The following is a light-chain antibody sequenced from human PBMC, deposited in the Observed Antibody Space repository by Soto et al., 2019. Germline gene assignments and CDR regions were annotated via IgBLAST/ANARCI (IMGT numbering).Light chain of an antibody. CDR3: LQGIDYPRM. Sequence: ESKMIEIKTSVSASVGDRVTITCRASQSISSYLNWYQQKPGKAPKLLIYAASSLQSGVPSRFSGSGSCTDFTLAISCLQPEDSATYYGLQGIDYPRMIGLGTKVDIK. J-gene: IGKJ1*01. V-gene: IGKV1-39*01. CDR1: QSISSY. CDR2: AAS.